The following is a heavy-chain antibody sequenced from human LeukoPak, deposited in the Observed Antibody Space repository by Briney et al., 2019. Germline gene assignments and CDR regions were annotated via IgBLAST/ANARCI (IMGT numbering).Heavy chain of an antibody. CDR1: GYSISSGYY. V-gene: IGHV4-38-2*02. CDR3: ARVKVVTVILFPNYFDY. J-gene: IGHJ4*02. Sequence: PSETLSLTCTVSGYSISSGYYWGWIRQPPGKGLEWIGGIYHSGSTYYNPSLKSRVTISVDTSKNQFSLKLSSVTAADTAVYYCARVKVVTVILFPNYFDYWGQGTLVTVSS. D-gene: IGHD2-21*02. CDR2: IYHSGST.